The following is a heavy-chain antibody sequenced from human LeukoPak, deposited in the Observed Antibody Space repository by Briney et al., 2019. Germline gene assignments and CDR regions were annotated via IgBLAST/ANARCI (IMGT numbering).Heavy chain of an antibody. CDR1: GFTFNNYD. CDR2: ISSSSSII. D-gene: IGHD6-13*01. V-gene: IGHV3-21*05. J-gene: IGHJ5*02. Sequence: GGSLRLSCAASGFTFNNYDMNWVRQAPGKGLEWVSYISSSSSIIYYADSVKGRFTISRDNAKNSLYLQMNSLRAEDTAVYYCARGGGAAAFNWFDPWGQGTLVTVSS. CDR3: ARGGGAAAFNWFDP.